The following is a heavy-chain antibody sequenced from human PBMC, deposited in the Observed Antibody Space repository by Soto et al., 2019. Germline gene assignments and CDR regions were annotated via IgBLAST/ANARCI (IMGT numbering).Heavy chain of an antibody. Sequence: QVQLQESGPGLVKPSQTLSLTCTVSGGSISSGGYYWSWIRQHPGKGLEWIGYIYYSGSTYYNPSLKSRVTISVDTSKNQFSLKLSSVTAADTAVYYCARGYDSSGYYPPYFDYWGQGTLVTVSS. CDR3: ARGYDSSGYYPPYFDY. J-gene: IGHJ4*02. V-gene: IGHV4-31*03. CDR1: GGSISSGGYY. D-gene: IGHD3-22*01. CDR2: IYYSGST.